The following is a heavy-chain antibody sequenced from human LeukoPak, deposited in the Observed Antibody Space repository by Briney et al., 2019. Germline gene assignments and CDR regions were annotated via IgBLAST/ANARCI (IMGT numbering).Heavy chain of an antibody. CDR3: ATLDYGDYRRFDS. V-gene: IGHV4-39*01. CDR2: IYYTGST. D-gene: IGHD4-17*01. CDR1: GGSIHSTKYY. Sequence: SETLSLTCSVSGGSIHSTKYYWAWIRQPPGKGLEWIGNIYYTGSTYYSPSLKSRITMSVDSSKNQFSLKLSSVAAADTALYYCATLDYGDYRRFDSWGQGTLVTVSS. J-gene: IGHJ4*02.